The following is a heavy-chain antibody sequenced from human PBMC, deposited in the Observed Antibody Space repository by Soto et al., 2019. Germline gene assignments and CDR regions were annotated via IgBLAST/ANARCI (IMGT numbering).Heavy chain of an antibody. V-gene: IGHV3-23*01. CDR3: AKVEPYSGSSYRGHFQY. J-gene: IGHJ1*01. D-gene: IGHD6-13*01. CDR1: GFTFSSYA. CDR2: ISGSGVST. Sequence: PGESLRLSCASPGFTFSSYAMSLVRQAPGEGLEWVSTISGSGVSTFYADSVKGRFIISRDNSKDTLYLQMNSLRTEDTALYYCAKVEPYSGSSYRGHFQYWGQGTLVTVSS.